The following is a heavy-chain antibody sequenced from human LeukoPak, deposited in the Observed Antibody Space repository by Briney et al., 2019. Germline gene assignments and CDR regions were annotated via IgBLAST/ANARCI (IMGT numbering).Heavy chain of an antibody. D-gene: IGHD2-15*01. CDR2: ISAYDGNT. V-gene: IGHV1-18*01. CDR3: ARIYCSGGSCYSGAFDI. Sequence: ASVKVSCKASGYTFTSYGINWVRQAPGQGLEWMGWISAYDGNTSSAQKLQGRVTMTTDTSTSTAYMELRSLISDDTAVYYCARIYCSGGSCYSGAFDIWGQGTMVTVSS. J-gene: IGHJ3*02. CDR1: GYTFTSYG.